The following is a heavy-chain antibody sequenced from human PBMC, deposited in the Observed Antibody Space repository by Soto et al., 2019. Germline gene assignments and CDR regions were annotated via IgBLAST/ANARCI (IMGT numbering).Heavy chain of an antibody. CDR1: GFTFSSYW. Sequence: LRLSCAASGFTFSSYWMSWVRQAPGKGLEWVANIKQDGSEKYYVDSVKGRFTISRDNAKNSLYLQMNSLRAEDTAVYYCARDLPYCSSTSCYHTPFDYWGQGTLVTVS. J-gene: IGHJ4*02. CDR2: IKQDGSEK. D-gene: IGHD2-2*01. CDR3: ARDLPYCSSTSCYHTPFDY. V-gene: IGHV3-7*03.